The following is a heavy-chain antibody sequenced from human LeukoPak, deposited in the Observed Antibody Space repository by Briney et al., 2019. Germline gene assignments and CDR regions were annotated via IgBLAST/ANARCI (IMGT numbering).Heavy chain of an antibody. Sequence: GRSLRLSCAASGFTFSSSAMSWVRQAPGKGLEWVSAISNNGGYTYYADSVKGRFTTSRDNSKNMLYLQMNSLSAEDTAVYYCARGPGYSSGWYVLSVDYWGQGTLVTVSS. CDR2: ISNNGGYT. V-gene: IGHV3-23*01. CDR3: ARGPGYSSGWYVLSVDY. CDR1: GFTFSSSA. D-gene: IGHD6-19*01. J-gene: IGHJ4*02.